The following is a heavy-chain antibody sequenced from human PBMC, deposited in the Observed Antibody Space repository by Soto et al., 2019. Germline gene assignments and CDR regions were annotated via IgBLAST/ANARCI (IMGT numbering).Heavy chain of an antibody. D-gene: IGHD3-22*01. V-gene: IGHV1-18*04. CDR2: ISIFNGNA. CDR3: ARDSTITKILVVDY. Sequence: QVQLVQSGPEVKKPGASVKVSCKASGYTFSHHGISWVRQAPGQGLEWMGWISIFNGNANYAQKFQGRISLTADTSSSTAYMEVRSLRSDDTAVYYCARDSTITKILVVDYWGQGTPVTVST. CDR1: GYTFSHHG. J-gene: IGHJ4*02.